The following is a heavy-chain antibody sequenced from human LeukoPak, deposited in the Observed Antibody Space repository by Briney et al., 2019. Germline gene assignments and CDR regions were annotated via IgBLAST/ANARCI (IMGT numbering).Heavy chain of an antibody. CDR1: GGSISSGGYY. CDR3: ARDYSLWSGSNFDY. CDR2: IYTSGST. D-gene: IGHD3-3*01. V-gene: IGHV4-61*02. Sequence: SETLSLTCTVSGGSISSGGYYWSWIRQPAGKGLEWIGRIYTSGSTNYNPSLKSRVTMSVDTSKNQFSLKLSSVTAADTAVYYCARDYSLWSGSNFDYWGQGTLVTVFS. J-gene: IGHJ4*02.